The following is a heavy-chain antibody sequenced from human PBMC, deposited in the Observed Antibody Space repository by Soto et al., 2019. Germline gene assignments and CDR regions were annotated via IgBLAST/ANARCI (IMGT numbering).Heavy chain of an antibody. V-gene: IGHV3-11*01. D-gene: IGHD6-25*01. J-gene: IGHJ4*02. CDR2: ISSSGSTI. CDR3: ARESIAAYFHY. CDR1: GFTFSDYY. Sequence: GGSLRLSCAASGFTFSDYYMSWIRQAPGKGLEWVSYISSSGSTIYYADSVKGRFTISRDNAKNSLYLQMNSLRAEETAVEYCARESIAAYFHYWGQGTLVTVSS.